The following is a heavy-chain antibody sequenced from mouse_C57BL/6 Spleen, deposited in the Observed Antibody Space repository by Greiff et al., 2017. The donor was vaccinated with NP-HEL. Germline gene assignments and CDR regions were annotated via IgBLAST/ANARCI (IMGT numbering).Heavy chain of an antibody. CDR3: TRPHYDYAMDY. CDR2: IDPEDGGT. CDR1: GFTFNDYY. V-gene: IGHV14-2*01. Sequence: VQLQQSGAELVKPGASVKLSCTASGFTFNDYYMHWVKQRPEQGLEWIGRIDPEDGGTKYAAKFQGKATITADTSSNTAYLQLSSLTSEDTADYYCTRPHYDYAMDYWGQGTSVTVSS. J-gene: IGHJ4*01. D-gene: IGHD1-2*01.